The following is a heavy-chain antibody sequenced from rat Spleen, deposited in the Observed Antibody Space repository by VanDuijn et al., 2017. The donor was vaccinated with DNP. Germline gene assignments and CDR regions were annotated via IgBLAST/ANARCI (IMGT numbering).Heavy chain of an antibody. V-gene: IGHV5-20*01. J-gene: IGHJ3*01. Sequence: EVQLVESGGGLVQPGRSLKLSCAASGFTFSDYYMAWVRQAPTKGLELVAYIRYDGGYTYSGDSVKGRFTISRDNAKSSLYLQMDSLRSEDSATYYCASLNNYNWFAYWGQGTLVTVSS. D-gene: IGHD1-10*01. CDR3: ASLNNYNWFAY. CDR1: GFTFSDYY. CDR2: IRYDGGYT.